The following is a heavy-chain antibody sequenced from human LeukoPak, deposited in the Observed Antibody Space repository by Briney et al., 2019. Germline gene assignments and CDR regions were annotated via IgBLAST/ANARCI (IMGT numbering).Heavy chain of an antibody. J-gene: IGHJ4*02. CDR1: GFTFSSYA. D-gene: IGHD3-3*01. CDR3: EKKSVSRYDIWRRELDY. CDR2: ISGSGGST. V-gene: IGHV3-23*01. Sequence: GGSLRLSCAASGFTFSSYAMSWVRQAPGKGLEWVSAISGSGGSTYYADSVKGRFTISRDNSKNTLYLQMNSLRAEDTAVYCSEKKSVSRYDIWRRELDYWGQGTRVTVS.